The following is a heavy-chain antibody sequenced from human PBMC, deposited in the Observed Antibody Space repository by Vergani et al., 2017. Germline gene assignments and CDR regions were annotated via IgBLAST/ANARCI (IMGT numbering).Heavy chain of an antibody. CDR2: IWYDGSNK. V-gene: IGHV3-33*01. CDR1: GFTFSSYG. Sequence: VQLLESGGGLVQPGRSLRLSCAASGFTFSSYGMHWVRQAPGKGLEWVAVIWYDGSNKYYADSVKGRFTISRDNSKNTLYLQMNSLRAEDTAVYYCARARSSIAAHYWFDPWGQGTLVTVSS. CDR3: ARARSSIAAHYWFDP. J-gene: IGHJ5*02. D-gene: IGHD6-6*01.